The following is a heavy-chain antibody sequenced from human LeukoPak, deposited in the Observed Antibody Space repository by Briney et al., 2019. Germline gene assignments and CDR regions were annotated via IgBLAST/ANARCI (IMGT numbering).Heavy chain of an antibody. CDR1: GFTFNNYA. Sequence: GGSLRLSCAASGFTFNNYAMSWVRQAPGKGLEWVSATSGNGGTTYYADSVKGRFTFSRDNSKNTLYLQMNSLRVADTAVYYCAKCISGSTTNFDYWGQGTLVTVSS. CDR3: AKCISGSTTNFDY. J-gene: IGHJ4*02. D-gene: IGHD1-14*01. V-gene: IGHV3-23*01. CDR2: TSGNGGTT.